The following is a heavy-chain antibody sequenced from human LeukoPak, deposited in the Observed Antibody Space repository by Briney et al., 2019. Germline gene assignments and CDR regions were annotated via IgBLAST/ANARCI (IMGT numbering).Heavy chain of an antibody. CDR2: ISWNSDSI. CDR1: GFTFEDYA. D-gene: IGHD3-22*01. V-gene: IGHV3-9*01. CDR3: AKDTYYYDSSGPAPYGMDA. J-gene: IGHJ6*02. Sequence: GGSLRLSCAASGFTFEDYAMHWVRQAPGKGLEWVSGISWNSDSIGYADSVKGRFTISRDNAKNSLYLQMNSLRAEDTALYYCAKDTYYYDSSGPAPYGMDAWGQGTTVTVSS.